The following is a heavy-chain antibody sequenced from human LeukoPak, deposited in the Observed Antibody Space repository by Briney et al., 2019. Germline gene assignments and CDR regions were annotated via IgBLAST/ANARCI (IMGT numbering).Heavy chain of an antibody. CDR2: IFAGGNT. V-gene: IGHV3-66*01. CDR3: ARANSYGSYYFDY. D-gene: IGHD5-18*01. J-gene: IGHJ4*02. CDR1: GFRVNGNY. Sequence: GGSLRLSCAASGFRVNGNYMSWICQAPGKGLEWVSFIFAGGNTYYADSVNGRFTLSRDYSKNMVFLQMTSLRIEDTAVYFCARANSYGSYYFDYWGQGTLVTVSS.